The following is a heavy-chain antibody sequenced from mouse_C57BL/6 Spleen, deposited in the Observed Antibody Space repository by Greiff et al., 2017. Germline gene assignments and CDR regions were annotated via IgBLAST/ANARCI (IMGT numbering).Heavy chain of an antibody. J-gene: IGHJ2*01. D-gene: IGHD1-1*01. CDR2: IIPGSGYT. V-gene: IGHV1-7*01. CDR1: GYTFTSYW. CDR3: ARAKNEITTPLDY. Sequence: QVQLQQSGAELAKPGASVKLSCKASGYTFTSYWMHWVKQRPGQGLEWLGYIIPGSGYTKYNQKFKDKATVTTDKATSTAYMQLSSLTYEDSAVDYCARAKNEITTPLDYWGQGTTLTVSS.